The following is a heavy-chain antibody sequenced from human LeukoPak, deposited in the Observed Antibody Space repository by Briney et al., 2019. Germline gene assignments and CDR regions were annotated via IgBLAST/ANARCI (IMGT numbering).Heavy chain of an antibody. Sequence: GASVKVFCKASGYTFTSHGISWVRQAPGQGLEWMGWISVYNGKIRYAEKFQGRVTMTTDTSTSEAYMELRSLTSDDTAVYYCARDLRYFDWSPPSPTRGYYGMDVWGTGTTVTVSS. CDR2: ISVYNGKI. J-gene: IGHJ6*04. V-gene: IGHV1-18*04. CDR3: ARDLRYFDWSPPSPTRGYYGMDV. CDR1: GYTFTSHG. D-gene: IGHD3-9*01.